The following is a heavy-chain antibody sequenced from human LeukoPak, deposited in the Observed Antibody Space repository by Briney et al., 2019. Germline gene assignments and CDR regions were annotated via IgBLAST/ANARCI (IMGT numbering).Heavy chain of an antibody. D-gene: IGHD4-17*01. CDR3: ARGGGDYVLGDY. J-gene: IGHJ4*02. V-gene: IGHV1-2*02. CDR2: LNPNSGDT. Sequence: ASVKVSFKASGYTFIGYFMHWVRQAPGQGPEWMGWLNPNSGDTYYAQKLQGRVTMTTDTSTSTAYMELRSLRSDDTAVYYCARGGGDYVLGDYWGQGTLVTVSS. CDR1: GYTFIGYF.